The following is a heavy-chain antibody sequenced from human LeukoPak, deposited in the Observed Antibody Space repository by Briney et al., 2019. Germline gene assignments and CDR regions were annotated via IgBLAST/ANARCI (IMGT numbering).Heavy chain of an antibody. CDR2: INTDGSST. CDR1: GFTFSSYW. D-gene: IGHD5/OR15-5a*01. CDR3: AREVYDMGYLDYYYMDV. V-gene: IGHV3-74*01. Sequence: GGSLRLSCAASGFTFSSYWMHWVRQAPGKGLVWVSRINTDGSSTSYADSVKGRFTISRDNAKNTLYLQMNSLRAEDTAVYYCAREVYDMGYLDYYYMDVWGKGTTVTVSS. J-gene: IGHJ6*03.